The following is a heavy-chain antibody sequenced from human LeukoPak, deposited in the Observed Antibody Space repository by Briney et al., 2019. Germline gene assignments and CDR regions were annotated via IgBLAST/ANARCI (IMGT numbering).Heavy chain of an antibody. D-gene: IGHD3-9*01. CDR3: ARDGSDYDILTGYYGDY. Sequence: ASVKVSCKASGYTFTGYYMHWVRQAPGQGLEWMGWINPNSGGTNYAQKVQGRVTMTRDTSISTAYMELSRLRSDDTAVYYCARDGSDYDILTGYYGDYWGQGTLVTVSS. CDR2: INPNSGGT. CDR1: GYTFTGYY. J-gene: IGHJ4*02. V-gene: IGHV1-2*02.